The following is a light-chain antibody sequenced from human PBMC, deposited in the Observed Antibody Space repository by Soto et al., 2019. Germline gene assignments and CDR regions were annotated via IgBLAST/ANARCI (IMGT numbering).Light chain of an antibody. V-gene: IGLV3-21*02. CDR1: DIGAKE. J-gene: IGLJ1*01. CDR2: DDY. Sequence: SYELTQPPSVSVAPGRTATITCGGNDIGAKEVHWYQQKPGQTPVLVVYDDYDRPSGIPERFSGSNSGNTATLTISRVEAGDEADYYCQVWDSRSAHYVFGSGTKVTVL. CDR3: QVWDSRSAHYV.